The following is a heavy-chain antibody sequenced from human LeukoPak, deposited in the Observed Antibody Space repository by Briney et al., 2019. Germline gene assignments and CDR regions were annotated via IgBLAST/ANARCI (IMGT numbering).Heavy chain of an antibody. CDR2: IYYSGST. CDR1: GGSISSYY. J-gene: IGHJ6*02. V-gene: IGHV4-59*01. CDR3: ARVKWVNYGMDV. Sequence: SETLSLTCTVSGGSISSYYWSWIRQPPGKGLEWIGYIYYSGSTNYNPSLKSRVTISVDTSKNQFSLKLSSVTAADTAAYYCARVKWVNYGMDVWGQGTTVTVSS. D-gene: IGHD1-26*01.